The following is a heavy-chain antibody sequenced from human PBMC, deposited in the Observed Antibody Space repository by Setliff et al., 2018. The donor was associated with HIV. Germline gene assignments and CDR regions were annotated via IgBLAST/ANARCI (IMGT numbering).Heavy chain of an antibody. CDR3: ARSPLSIVGATGYYYYMDV. V-gene: IGHV1-18*01. Sequence: ASVKVSCKASGYTFTIYGITWVRQAPGQGLEWMGWVSPYNDHTNYAQKFQDRVIMTIDTSTNTAYMELRSLRFDDTAVYYCARSPLSIVGATGYYYYMDVWRKGTTVTVSS. CDR2: VSPYNDHT. J-gene: IGHJ6*03. D-gene: IGHD1-26*01. CDR1: GYTFTIYG.